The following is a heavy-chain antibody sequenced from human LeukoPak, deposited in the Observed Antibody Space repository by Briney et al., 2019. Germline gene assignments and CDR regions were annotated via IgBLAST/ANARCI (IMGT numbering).Heavy chain of an antibody. CDR2: ISSSSSYI. CDR3: ARVGWGLLAFDI. J-gene: IGHJ3*02. Sequence: GGSLRLSCAASGFTFSSYSMNWVRQAPGKGLEWVSSISSSSSYIYYADSVKGRFTISRDNAKNSLYLQMNSLRAEDTAVFYCARVGWGLLAFDIWGQGTMVTASS. V-gene: IGHV3-21*01. CDR1: GFTFSSYS. D-gene: IGHD1-26*01.